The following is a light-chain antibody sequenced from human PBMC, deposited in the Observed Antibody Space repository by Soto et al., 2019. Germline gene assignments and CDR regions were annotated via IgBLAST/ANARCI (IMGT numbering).Light chain of an antibody. J-gene: IGKJ5*01. V-gene: IGKV3D-20*02. CDR2: DAS. CDR1: QSVSSSY. Sequence: IVLTQSPGTLSLSPGERATLSCRCSQSVSSSYLAWYQQKTGQAPRLLIYDASNRATGIPARFSGTWSGTDCTLTINNLEPEDFSVYYCQVRTNWSIALGRGTRLEI. CDR3: QVRTNWSIA.